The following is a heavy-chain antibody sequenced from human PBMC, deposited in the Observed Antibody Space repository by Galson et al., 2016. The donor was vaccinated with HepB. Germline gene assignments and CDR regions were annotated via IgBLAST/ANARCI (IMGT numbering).Heavy chain of an antibody. CDR1: GGSISSGGFY. CDR3: ARFYGVLGYFDY. J-gene: IGHJ4*02. Sequence: TLSLTCTVSGGSISSGGFYWSWIRQHPGKGLEWIGYIYNGGSAYYNPSLKSRLIISVDTSKNQLSLKLSSVTAADTAVYYCARFYGVLGYFDYWGQGTLVTVSA. V-gene: IGHV4-31*03. CDR2: IYNGGSA. D-gene: IGHD4-17*01.